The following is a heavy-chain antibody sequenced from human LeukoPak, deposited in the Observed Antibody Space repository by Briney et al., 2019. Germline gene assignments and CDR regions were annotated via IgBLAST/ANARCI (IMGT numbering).Heavy chain of an antibody. D-gene: IGHD4-11*01. CDR2: IYHSGSI. V-gene: IGHV4-38-2*02. CDR3: AREVPETTVKN. J-gene: IGHJ4*02. Sequence: PSETLSLTCTVSGYSINNGYYWGWVRQPPGKGLEWIGSIYHSGSIYYNPSLKSRVTISVDTSKNQFSLKLSSVTAADTAVYYCAREVPETTVKNWGQGTLVTVSS. CDR1: GYSINNGYY.